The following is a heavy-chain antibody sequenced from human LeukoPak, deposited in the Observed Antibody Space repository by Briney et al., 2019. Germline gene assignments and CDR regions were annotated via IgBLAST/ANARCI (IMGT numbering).Heavy chain of an antibody. J-gene: IGHJ4*02. CDR2: IKPDRVAT. Sequence: ASLKVSCKTSGFTFSEHYMHWLRQAPGQGLEWMGWIKPDRVATNYAQKFQGRFTMPRHMSISTVYMELSSLTSDDTAMYWCARHHDYRPDYWGQGTLVTVSA. CDR1: GFTFSEHY. D-gene: IGHD4/OR15-4a*01. CDR3: ARHHDYRPDY. V-gene: IGHV1-2*02.